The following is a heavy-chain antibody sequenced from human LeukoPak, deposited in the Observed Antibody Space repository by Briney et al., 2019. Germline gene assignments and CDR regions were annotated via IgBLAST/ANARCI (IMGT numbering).Heavy chain of an antibody. CDR1: GDSISGYY. V-gene: IGHV4-59*08. CDR3: ARRGNGIF. CDR2: IFYSGGT. Sequence: SETLSLTCSVSGDSISGYYWSWVRQPPGKGLQWIGYIFYSGGTNYNLSLKSRVTISVDTSKNQFSLKLSSVTAADTAVYYCARRGNGIFWGQGTLVTVSS. J-gene: IGHJ4*02. D-gene: IGHD4-23*01.